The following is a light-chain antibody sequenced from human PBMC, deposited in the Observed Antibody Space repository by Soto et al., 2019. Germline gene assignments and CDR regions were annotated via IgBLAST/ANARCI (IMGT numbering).Light chain of an antibody. CDR2: SNN. CDR1: SSNIGSNT. Sequence: QLVLTQPPSASGTPGQRVTISCSGSSSNIGSNTVNWYQQLPATAPKLLIYSNNQRPSGVPDRFSGSKSGTSASLAISGLQSEDEADYYCAAWDDSLNGRVFGGGTKLTVL. CDR3: AAWDDSLNGRV. J-gene: IGLJ2*01. V-gene: IGLV1-44*01.